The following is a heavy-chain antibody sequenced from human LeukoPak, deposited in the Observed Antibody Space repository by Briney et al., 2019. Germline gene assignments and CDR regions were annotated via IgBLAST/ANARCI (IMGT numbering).Heavy chain of an antibody. CDR1: GFTFTDYY. D-gene: IGHD1-7*01. Sequence: GGSLRLSCAASGFTFTDYYMGWIRQAPGKGLEWLSYISGSGTTIFYADSVKGRFTISRDNAKNSVDLQMNSLRAEDTAVYYCGRDFGLVGTKRSFDLWGQGTMVTVSS. J-gene: IGHJ3*01. CDR2: ISGSGTTI. CDR3: GRDFGLVGTKRSFDL. V-gene: IGHV3-11*01.